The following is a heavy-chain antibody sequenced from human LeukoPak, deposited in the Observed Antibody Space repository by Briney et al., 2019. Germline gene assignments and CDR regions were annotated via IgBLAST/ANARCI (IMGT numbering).Heavy chain of an antibody. V-gene: IGHV1-18*01. J-gene: IGHJ4*02. CDR1: GYTFTSYG. Sequence: ASVKVSCKASGYTFTSYGISWVRQAPGQGLEWMGWISAYNGNTNYAQKLQGRVTMTTDTSTSTAYMELRSLRSDDTAVYYCARDRDVGDYPTGHIDYWGQGTLVTVSS. CDR2: ISAYNGNT. CDR3: ARDRDVGDYPTGHIDY. D-gene: IGHD4-17*01.